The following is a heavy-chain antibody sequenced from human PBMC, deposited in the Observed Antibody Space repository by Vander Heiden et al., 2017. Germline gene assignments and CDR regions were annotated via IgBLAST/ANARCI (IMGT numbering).Heavy chain of an antibody. CDR1: GITFSRYW. CDR3: ARNLRRGKSVVPAAIPDAFDI. CDR2: IKQDGSEK. V-gene: IGHV3-7*01. J-gene: IGHJ3*02. Sequence: EVQLVESGGGLVQPGGSLRLSCAASGITFSRYWLRWVRQAPGKGLEWVANIKQDGSEKYYVDSVKGRFTISRDNAKNSLYLQMNSLRAEDTAVYYCARNLRRGKSVVPAAIPDAFDIWGQGTMVTVSS. D-gene: IGHD2-2*02.